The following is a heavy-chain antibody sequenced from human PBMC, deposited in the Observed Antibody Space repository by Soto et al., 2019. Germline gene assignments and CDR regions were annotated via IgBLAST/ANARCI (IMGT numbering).Heavy chain of an antibody. Sequence: EVQLLESGGGLVQPGGSLRISCAASGFTFSSYAMSWVRQAPGKGLEWVSTIVGNGVNTYNADSVKGRFTISRDNSKSTLYLQMNSLRADDTAIYYCAKDWGSLTMVTGVIIDYWGQGTLVTVSS. V-gene: IGHV3-23*01. D-gene: IGHD3-10*01. CDR1: GFTFSSYA. CDR2: IVGNGVNT. J-gene: IGHJ4*02. CDR3: AKDWGSLTMVTGVIIDY.